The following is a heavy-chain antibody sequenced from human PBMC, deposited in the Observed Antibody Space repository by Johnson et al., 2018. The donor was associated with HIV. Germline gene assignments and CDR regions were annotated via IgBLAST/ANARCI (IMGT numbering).Heavy chain of an antibody. CDR2: IKSKTDGGTT. V-gene: IGHV3-15*01. CDR3: ARDSVILVDGAFDI. D-gene: IGHD2-15*01. Sequence: EVQLVESGGGVVQPGGSLRLSCAASGFTFSNAWMSWVRQAPGKGLEWVGRIKSKTDGGTTDYAAPVKGRFTISRDDSKNTLYLQMNSLKTEDTAVYYCARDSVILVDGAFDIWGQGTMVTVSS. J-gene: IGHJ3*02. CDR1: GFTFSNAW.